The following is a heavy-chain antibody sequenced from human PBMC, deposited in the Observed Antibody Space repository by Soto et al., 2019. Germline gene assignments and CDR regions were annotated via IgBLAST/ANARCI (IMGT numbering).Heavy chain of an antibody. Sequence: QVQLVESGGGVVQPGRSLRLSCAASGFTFSSYAMHWVRQAPGKGLEWVAVISYDGSNKYYADSVKGRFTISRDNSKNTLYLQMNSLRAEDTAVYYCARDQLLRPGIAAAGDAFDIWGQGTMVTVSS. CDR3: ARDQLLRPGIAAAGDAFDI. V-gene: IGHV3-30-3*01. CDR2: ISYDGSNK. J-gene: IGHJ3*02. D-gene: IGHD6-13*01. CDR1: GFTFSSYA.